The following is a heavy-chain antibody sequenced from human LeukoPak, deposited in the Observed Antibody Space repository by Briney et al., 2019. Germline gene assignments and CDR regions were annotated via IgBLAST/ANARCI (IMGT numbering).Heavy chain of an antibody. V-gene: IGHV3-30*02. Sequence: GGSLRLSCAASGFTFSSYGMHWVRQAPGKGLEWVAFIRYDGSNKYYADSVKGRFTISRDNSKNTLYLQMNSLRAEDTAVYYCAKIAVAGKDYFDYWGQGTLVTVSS. CDR2: IRYDGSNK. D-gene: IGHD6-19*01. CDR1: GFTFSSYG. J-gene: IGHJ4*02. CDR3: AKIAVAGKDYFDY.